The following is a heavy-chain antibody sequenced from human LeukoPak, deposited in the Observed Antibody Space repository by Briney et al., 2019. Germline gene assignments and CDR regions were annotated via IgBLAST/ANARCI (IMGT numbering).Heavy chain of an antibody. CDR1: GFTFDDYA. J-gene: IGHJ6*03. CDR2: IDWNSGSI. CDR3: AKGSGYHYYYYMDV. Sequence: GRSLRLSCAASGFTFDDYAMHWVRQAPGRGLEGVSGIDWNSGSIGYADSVKGRFTISRDNAKNSLYLQMNSLRAEDMALYYCAKGSGYHYYYYMDVWGKGTTVTVSS. V-gene: IGHV3-9*03.